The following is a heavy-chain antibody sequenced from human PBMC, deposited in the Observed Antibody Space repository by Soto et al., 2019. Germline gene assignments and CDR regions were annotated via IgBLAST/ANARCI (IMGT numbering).Heavy chain of an antibody. D-gene: IGHD6-13*01. J-gene: IGHJ5*02. V-gene: IGHV1-8*01. Sequence: QVQLVESGGEVKKPGASVKVSCKASGYTFTSYDINWVRQATGQGLEWMGWMNPNSGNTGYAQKFQGRVTMTRNTSMSTAYIELSSLRSEDTAVYYCARERSAGTGWFDPWGQGTLVTVSS. CDR3: ARERSAGTGWFDP. CDR2: MNPNSGNT. CDR1: GYTFTSYD.